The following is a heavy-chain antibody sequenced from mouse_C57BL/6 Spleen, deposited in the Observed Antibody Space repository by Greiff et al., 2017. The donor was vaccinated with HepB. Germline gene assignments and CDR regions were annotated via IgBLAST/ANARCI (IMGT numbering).Heavy chain of an antibody. Sequence: QVQLQQSGPELVKPGASVKISCKASGYAFSSSWMNWVKQRPGKGLECIGRIYPGDGDTNYNGKFKGKATLTADKSSSTAYMQLSSLTSEDSAVYFCARRGGYGDLDYWGQGTTLTVSS. CDR3: ARRGGYGDLDY. CDR1: GYAFSSSW. V-gene: IGHV1-82*01. D-gene: IGHD2-13*01. J-gene: IGHJ2*01. CDR2: IYPGDGDT.